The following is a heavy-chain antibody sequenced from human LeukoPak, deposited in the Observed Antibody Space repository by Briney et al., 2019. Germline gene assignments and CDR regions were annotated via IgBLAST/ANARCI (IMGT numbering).Heavy chain of an antibody. Sequence: SETLSLTRTVAGGSIGSSNYYWCWIRQPPGKGLEGMGIIYYTGSTYYNPSLKSRAIISVDPFKKQFSLQLSSVTDADTPVNYCARQGKDSSGYLFFHHWGQGTVVPVSS. CDR2: IYYTGST. CDR3: ARQGKDSSGYLFFHH. CDR1: GGSIGSSNYY. J-gene: IGHJ4*02. D-gene: IGHD3-22*01. V-gene: IGHV4-39*01.